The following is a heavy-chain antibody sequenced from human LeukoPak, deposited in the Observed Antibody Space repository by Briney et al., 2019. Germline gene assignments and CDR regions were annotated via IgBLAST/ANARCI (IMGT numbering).Heavy chain of an antibody. CDR3: AREAVVVPAALAVYYFDY. V-gene: IGHV3-7*01. J-gene: IGHJ4*02. D-gene: IGHD2-2*01. Sequence: PGGSLRLSCAASGFTFSSYWMSWVRQAPGKGLEWVANIKQDGSEKYYVDSVKGRFTISRDNAKNSLYLQMNSLRAEDTAVYYCAREAVVVPAALAVYYFDYWGQGTLVTVSS. CDR1: GFTFSSYW. CDR2: IKQDGSEK.